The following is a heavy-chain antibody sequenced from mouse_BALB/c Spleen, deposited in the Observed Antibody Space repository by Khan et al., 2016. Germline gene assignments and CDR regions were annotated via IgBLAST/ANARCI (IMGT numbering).Heavy chain of an antibody. Sequence: QVQLQQSGPELVKPGASVKISCKASGYAFSSSWMNWVKQRPGQGLEWLGRIYPGDGDTNYNGKFKGKATLTADKSSSTAYMQLSSLTSVDSAVYFCARGHGYGAMDYWGQGTSVTVSS. CDR3: ARGHGYGAMDY. D-gene: IGHD1-2*01. CDR2: IYPGDGDT. V-gene: IGHV1-82*01. CDR1: GYAFSSSW. J-gene: IGHJ4*01.